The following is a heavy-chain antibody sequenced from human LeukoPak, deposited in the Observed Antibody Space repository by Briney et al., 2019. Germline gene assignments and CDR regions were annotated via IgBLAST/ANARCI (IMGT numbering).Heavy chain of an antibody. CDR2: ISSSSSTI. Sequence: PGGSLRLSCAASGFTFSSYSMNWVRQAPGKGLEWVSYISSSSSTIYYADPVKGRFTISRDNAKNSLYLQMNSLRDEDTAVYYCAREFQDYGSGSRRFDYWGQGTLVTVSS. CDR1: GFTFSSYS. D-gene: IGHD3-10*01. CDR3: AREFQDYGSGSRRFDY. J-gene: IGHJ4*02. V-gene: IGHV3-48*02.